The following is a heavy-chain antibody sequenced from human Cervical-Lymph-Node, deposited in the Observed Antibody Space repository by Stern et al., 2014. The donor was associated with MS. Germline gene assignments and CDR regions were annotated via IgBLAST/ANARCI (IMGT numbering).Heavy chain of an antibody. CDR3: ARDRYGMDV. V-gene: IGHV1-3*01. CDR2: INVGNGNT. J-gene: IGHJ6*02. Sequence: QVQLVQSGAEVKKPGASVKVTCKTSGYTFSNYAIHWVRQVPGQSLEWMGWINVGNGNTKYSQKFQGRVTITSDTSESTVDMELSSLRSEDTAVYYCARDRYGMDVWGQGTTVIVSS. CDR1: GYTFSNYA.